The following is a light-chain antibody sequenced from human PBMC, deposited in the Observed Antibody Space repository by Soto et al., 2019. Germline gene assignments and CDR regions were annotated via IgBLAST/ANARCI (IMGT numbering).Light chain of an antibody. CDR3: AAWDDSLSGVV. CDR2: RNS. V-gene: IGLV1-47*01. J-gene: IGLJ2*01. CDR1: SSNIGSNY. Sequence: QAVVTQPPSASGTPGQRVTISCSGSSSNIGSNYVYWYQQLPGTVPQLLIYRNSERPSGVPDQFSGSKSGTSASLAISGLRSEDEADYYCAAWDDSLSGVVFGGGTKLTVL.